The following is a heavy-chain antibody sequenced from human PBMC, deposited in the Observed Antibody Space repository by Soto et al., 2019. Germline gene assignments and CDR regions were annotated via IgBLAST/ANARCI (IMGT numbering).Heavy chain of an antibody. CDR2: IIPIFGTA. CDR3: ARGGYSYGYSDY. J-gene: IGHJ4*02. Sequence: ASVKVSCKASGGTFSSYAISWVRQAPGQGLEWMGGIIPIFGTANYAQKFQGRVTITADKSTSTAYMELSSLRSEDTAVYYCARGGYSYGYSDYWGQGTLVTVSS. V-gene: IGHV1-69*06. D-gene: IGHD5-18*01. CDR1: GGTFSSYA.